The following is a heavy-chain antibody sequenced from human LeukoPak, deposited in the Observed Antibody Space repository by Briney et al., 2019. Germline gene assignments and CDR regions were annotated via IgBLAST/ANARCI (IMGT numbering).Heavy chain of an antibody. Sequence: ASVKLSCKVSGYTLTELSMHWVRQAPGKGLEWMGGFDPEDGETIYAQKFQGRVTMTEDTSTDTAYMELSSLRSEDTAVYYCATFPAQYSSSWYYFDYWGQGTLVTVSS. CDR3: ATFPAQYSSSWYYFDY. J-gene: IGHJ4*02. CDR2: FDPEDGET. CDR1: GYTLTELS. V-gene: IGHV1-24*01. D-gene: IGHD6-13*01.